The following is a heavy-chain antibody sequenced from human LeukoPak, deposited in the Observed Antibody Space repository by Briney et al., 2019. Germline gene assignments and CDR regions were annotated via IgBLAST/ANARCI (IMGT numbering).Heavy chain of an antibody. Sequence: HPGGSLRLSCAASGFTFSSYAMHWVRQAPGKGLEWVAVISYDGSNKYYADSVKGRFTISRDNSKNTLYLQMNSLRAEDTAVYYCAKGSSRPPNAFDIWGQGTLVTVSS. CDR2: ISYDGSNK. CDR1: GFTFSSYA. V-gene: IGHV3-30-3*01. D-gene: IGHD6-6*01. CDR3: AKGSSRPPNAFDI. J-gene: IGHJ3*02.